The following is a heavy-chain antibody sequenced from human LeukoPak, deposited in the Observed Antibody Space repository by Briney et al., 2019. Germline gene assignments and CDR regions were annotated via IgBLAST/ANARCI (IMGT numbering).Heavy chain of an antibody. CDR2: IRYSGSA. V-gene: IGHV4-31*03. CDR3: ARLVYDSRGYYFDY. Sequence: PSQTLSLTCTVSGGSISSGGYYWSWIRQHPGKGLEWIGYIRYSGSANYNPSLRSRVTTSIDTSKNQFFLKLSSVTAADTAVYHCARLVYDSRGYYFDYWGQGTLVIVSS. CDR1: GGSISSGGYY. D-gene: IGHD3-22*01. J-gene: IGHJ4*02.